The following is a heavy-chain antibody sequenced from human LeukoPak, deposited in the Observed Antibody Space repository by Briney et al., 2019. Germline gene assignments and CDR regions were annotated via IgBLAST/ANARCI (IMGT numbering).Heavy chain of an antibody. CDR2: IKQDGSEK. CDR3: ARGNSGSYYEATPY. J-gene: IGHJ4*02. CDR1: GFTFGSYW. Sequence: GGSLRLSCAASGFTFGSYWMAWVRQAPGEGLEWVAKIKQDGSEKHYVDSVKGRFTISRDNAKSSLFLQMSSLRAEDTAVFYCARGNSGSYYEATPYWGQGSLVTVSS. D-gene: IGHD1-26*01. V-gene: IGHV3-7*01.